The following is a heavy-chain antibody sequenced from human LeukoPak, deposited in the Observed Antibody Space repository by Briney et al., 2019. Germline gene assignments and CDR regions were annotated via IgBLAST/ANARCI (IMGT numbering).Heavy chain of an antibody. J-gene: IGHJ6*02. V-gene: IGHV4-4*02. D-gene: IGHD3-22*01. CDR1: GGSISSSNW. CDR2: IYHSGST. CDR3: AEGYYYDSSGMDV. Sequence: SETLSLTCAVSGGSISSSNWWSWVRQPPGKGLEWIGEIYHSGSTNYNPSLKSRVTISVDKSKNQFSLKLNSVTAADTAVYYCAEGYYYDSSGMDVWGQGTTVTVSS.